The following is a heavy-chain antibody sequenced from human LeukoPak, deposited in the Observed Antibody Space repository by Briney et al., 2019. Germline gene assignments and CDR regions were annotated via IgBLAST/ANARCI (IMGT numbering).Heavy chain of an antibody. Sequence: GGSLRLSCAASGFTFSNYAMTWVRQAPGKGLEWVSGISGSGSSTYYADSVKGRFTLSRDYPKNTLYLQMNSLRAEDTAVYYCARGVSYYDGFVNWGQGTLVTVSS. CDR2: ISGSGSST. CDR3: ARGVSYYDGFVN. CDR1: GFTFSNYA. V-gene: IGHV3-23*01. D-gene: IGHD3-22*01. J-gene: IGHJ4*02.